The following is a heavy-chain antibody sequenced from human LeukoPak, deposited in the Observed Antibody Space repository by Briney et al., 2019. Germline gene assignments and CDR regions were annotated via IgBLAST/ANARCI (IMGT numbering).Heavy chain of an antibody. D-gene: IGHD6-13*01. J-gene: IGHJ6*02. CDR2: MNPNSGNT. V-gene: IGHV1-8*02. CDR3: ARVQAAGRDYYYYYGMDV. Sequence: ASVRVSCKASGYTFTGDFIHWVRQAPGQGLEWMGWMNPNSGNTGYAQKFQGRVTMTRNTSISTAYMELSSLRSEDTAVYYCARVQAAGRDYYYYYGMDVWGQGTTVTVSS. CDR1: GYTFTGDF.